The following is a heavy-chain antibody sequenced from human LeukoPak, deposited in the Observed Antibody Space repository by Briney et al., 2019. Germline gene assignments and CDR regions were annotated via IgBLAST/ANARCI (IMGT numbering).Heavy chain of an antibody. CDR3: ARDDYRGVTNFDP. J-gene: IGHJ5*02. Sequence: MPAEPLSLTCTVSGVSISPYFWSWIRQPPGKGLEWIGYISYTGSTNYYPSLKSRVTISVDTSKNQFSLQLTSVTAADTAVYYCARDDYRGVTNFDPWGQGSLVTVSS. CDR1: GVSISPYF. V-gene: IGHV4-59*01. D-gene: IGHD3-10*01. CDR2: ISYTGST.